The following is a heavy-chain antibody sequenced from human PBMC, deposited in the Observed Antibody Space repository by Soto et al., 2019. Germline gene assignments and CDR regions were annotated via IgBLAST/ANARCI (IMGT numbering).Heavy chain of an antibody. J-gene: IGHJ4*02. CDR2: IYYSGST. CDR1: GGSISSYC. Sequence: TSETLSLTCTVSGGSISSYCWRWIRQPPGKGLEWIGYIYYSGSTNYNPSLKSRVTISVDTSKNQFSLKLSSVTAADTAVYYCAKGSFSAHQFLDHWGQGTLVTVSS. D-gene: IGHD3-10*01. CDR3: AKGSFSAHQFLDH. V-gene: IGHV4-59*01.